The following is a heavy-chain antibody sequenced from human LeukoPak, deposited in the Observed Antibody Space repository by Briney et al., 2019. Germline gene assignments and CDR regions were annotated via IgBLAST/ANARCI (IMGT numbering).Heavy chain of an antibody. CDR2: IYSGGNT. J-gene: IGHJ4*02. CDR1: GFTVSSDY. D-gene: IGHD3-22*01. V-gene: IGHV3-66*01. CDR3: ARKTDSGGQGDY. Sequence: GGSLRLSCAASGFTVSSDYMSWVRQAPGKGLECVSVIYSGGNTYYADSVKGRFTISRDNSKNTLYLQMNSLRAEDTAVYYCARKTDSGGQGDYWGPGTLVTVSS.